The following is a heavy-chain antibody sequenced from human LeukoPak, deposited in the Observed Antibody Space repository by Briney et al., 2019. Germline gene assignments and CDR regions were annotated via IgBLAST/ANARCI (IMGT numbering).Heavy chain of an antibody. J-gene: IGHJ6*02. CDR2: ISWNSGSI. Sequence: GGSLRLSCAASGFTFDDYAMHWVRQAPGKGLEWVSGISWNSGSIGYADSVKGRFTISRDNAKSSLYLQMNSLRAEDTALYYCAKDAAGSGRLMAGMDVWGQGTTVTVSS. D-gene: IGHD3-10*01. CDR1: GFTFDDYA. V-gene: IGHV3-9*01. CDR3: AKDAAGSGRLMAGMDV.